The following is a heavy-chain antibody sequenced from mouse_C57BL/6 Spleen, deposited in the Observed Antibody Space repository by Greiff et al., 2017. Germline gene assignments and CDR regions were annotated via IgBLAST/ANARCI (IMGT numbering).Heavy chain of an antibody. V-gene: IGHV14-4*01. D-gene: IGHD2-4*01. CDR1: GFNIKDDY. J-gene: IGHJ2*01. CDR2: IDPENGDT. CDR3: TTFDYPYFDY. Sequence: VQLQQSGAELVRPGASVKLSCTASGFNIKDDYMHWVKQRPEQGLEWIGWIDPENGDTEYASKFQGKATITADTSSNTAYLQLSSLTSEDTAVYYCTTFDYPYFDYWGQGTTRTVAS.